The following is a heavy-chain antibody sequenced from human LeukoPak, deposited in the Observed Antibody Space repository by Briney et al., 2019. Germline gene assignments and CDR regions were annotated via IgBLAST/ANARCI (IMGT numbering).Heavy chain of an antibody. CDR3: ARARGTVTTNYYYYGMDV. CDR1: GYTFTGYY. D-gene: IGHD4-17*01. V-gene: IGHV1-2*02. J-gene: IGHJ6*02. CDR2: INPNSGGT. Sequence: ASVKVSCKASGYTFTGYYMHWVRQAPGQGLEWMGWINPNSGGTNYAQKFQGRVTMTRDTSISTAYMELSRPRSDDTAVYYCARARGTVTTNYYYYGMDVWGQGTTVTVSS.